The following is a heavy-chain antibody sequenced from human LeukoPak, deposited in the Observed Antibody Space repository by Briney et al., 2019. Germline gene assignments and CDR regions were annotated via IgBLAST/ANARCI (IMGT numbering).Heavy chain of an antibody. CDR1: GFIFSSYW. V-gene: IGHV3-7*05. CDR2: IKEDGSAK. Sequence: GGSLRLSCAASGFIFSSYWMNWVRRAPGKGLEWVANIKEDGSAKYYVDPVKGRFTISRDNAKNSLYLQMNSLRAEDTAVYYCVMDMDVWGQGTAVTVSS. CDR3: VMDMDV. J-gene: IGHJ6*02.